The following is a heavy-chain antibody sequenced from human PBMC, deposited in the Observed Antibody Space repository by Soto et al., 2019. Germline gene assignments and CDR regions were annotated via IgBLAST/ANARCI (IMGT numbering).Heavy chain of an antibody. CDR3: ATDLTGYGSGWPDY. CDR2: FDPEDGET. CDR1: GYTLTELS. V-gene: IGHV1-24*01. Sequence: ASVKVSCKVSGYTLTELSMHWVRQAPGKGLEWMGGFDPEDGETIYAQKFQGRVTMTEDTSTDTAYMELSSLRSEDTAVYYCATDLTGYGSGWPDYWGQGTLVTVSS. D-gene: IGHD6-19*01. J-gene: IGHJ4*02.